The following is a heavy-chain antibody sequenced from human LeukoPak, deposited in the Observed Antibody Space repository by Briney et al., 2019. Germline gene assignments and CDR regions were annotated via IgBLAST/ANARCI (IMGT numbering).Heavy chain of an antibody. CDR2: IRQDGSEI. CDR1: GFSFSTYW. CDR3: ARLSAMVRGPEDIFYFEF. V-gene: IGHV3-7*01. J-gene: IGHJ4*02. D-gene: IGHD3-10*01. Sequence: GGSLRLSCETSGFSFSTYWMSWVRQPPGKGLEWVANIRQDGSEIYYVYSVKGRFTISRDIAKQSVFLQMNSLRAEDTAVYYCARLSAMVRGPEDIFYFEFWGLGTLVTVSA.